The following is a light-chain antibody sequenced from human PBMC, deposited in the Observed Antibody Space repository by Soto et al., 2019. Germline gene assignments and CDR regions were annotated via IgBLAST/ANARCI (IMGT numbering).Light chain of an antibody. CDR3: QHYNSYSEA. CDR1: QSVNHW. J-gene: IGKJ1*01. CDR2: DAS. Sequence: DIHMPQYPSTLSASVRQRVTISCRACQSVNHWLAWYQRIPGKAPKLLIHDASTLESGIPSRFSGSGSGTEFTLTISSLQPDDFATYYCQHYNSYSEAVGQGTKVDIK. V-gene: IGKV1-5*01.